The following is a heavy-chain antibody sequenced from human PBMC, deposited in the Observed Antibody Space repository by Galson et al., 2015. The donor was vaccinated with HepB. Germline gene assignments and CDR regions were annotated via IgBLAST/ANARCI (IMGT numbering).Heavy chain of an antibody. D-gene: IGHD7-27*01. V-gene: IGHV1-18*01. CDR3: ARDGIRGDFFDY. Sequence: SVKVSCKASSYAFTSHGLSWVRQAPGQGLEWMGWINTHNGNTDYGQKFEGRVTLTADTSTTTAYMELRSLKSGDTALYFCARDGIRGDFFDYWGQGTLVTVSS. CDR2: INTHNGNT. CDR1: SYAFTSHG. J-gene: IGHJ4*02.